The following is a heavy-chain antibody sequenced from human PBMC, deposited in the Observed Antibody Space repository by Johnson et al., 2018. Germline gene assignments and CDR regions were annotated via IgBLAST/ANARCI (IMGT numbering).Heavy chain of an antibody. CDR2: IWYDGSNK. CDR3: ARARSWGIQRYYYNYGMDV. CDR1: GFTFSSYG. V-gene: IGHV3-33*01. Sequence: QVQLVESGGGVVQPGRSLRLSCAASGFTFSSYGMHWVRQAPGKGLEWVAVIWYDGSNKYYADSVKGRFTIPRDNSKNTLYRQMNSLRAEDTAVYYCARARSWGIQRYYYNYGMDVWGQGTTVTVSS. D-gene: IGHD5-18*01. J-gene: IGHJ6*02.